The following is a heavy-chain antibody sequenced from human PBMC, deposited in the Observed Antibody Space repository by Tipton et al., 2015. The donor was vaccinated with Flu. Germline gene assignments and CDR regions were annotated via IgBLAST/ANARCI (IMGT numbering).Heavy chain of an antibody. Sequence: GASISSGGDYWGWIRQPPGKGLEWIGNIHQTGNTYYNPSLKSRVTISVARSKNQFSLRLTSVTAEDTAVYYCARRDYSNYVSEPKNWFDSWGQGTLVTVSS. CDR1: GASISSGGDY. J-gene: IGHJ5*01. CDR2: IHQTGNT. D-gene: IGHD4-11*01. V-gene: IGHV4-30-2*04. CDR3: ARRDYSNYVSEPKNWFDS.